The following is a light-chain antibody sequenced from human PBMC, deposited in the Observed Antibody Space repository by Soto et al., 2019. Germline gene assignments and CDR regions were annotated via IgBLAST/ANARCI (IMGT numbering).Light chain of an antibody. CDR1: SGDVGNYNL. J-gene: IGLJ1*01. CDR2: EVN. Sequence: QSALTQPASVSGAPGPSITISCTGTSGDVGNYNLVSWYQQHPGKPPRLMIYEVNKWPSGVSNRFSCSKSGNTASLTISGLQAEDEAEYYCCSYVGSSTSYVFGTGTKLTVL. CDR3: CSYVGSSTSYV. V-gene: IGLV2-23*02.